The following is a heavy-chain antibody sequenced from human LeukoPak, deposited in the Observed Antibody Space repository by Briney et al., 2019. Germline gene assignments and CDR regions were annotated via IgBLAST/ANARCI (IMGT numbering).Heavy chain of an antibody. J-gene: IGHJ3*02. CDR3: ARAIAYDFWSGYFDGAFDI. V-gene: IGHV3-33*01. Sequence: GRSLRLSCAASGFTFSSYGMHWVRQAPGKGLEWVAVIWYGGSNKYYADSVKGRFTISRDNSKNTLYLQMNSLRAEDTAVYYCARAIAYDFWSGYFDGAFDIWGQGTMVTVSS. D-gene: IGHD3-3*01. CDR1: GFTFSSYG. CDR2: IWYGGSNK.